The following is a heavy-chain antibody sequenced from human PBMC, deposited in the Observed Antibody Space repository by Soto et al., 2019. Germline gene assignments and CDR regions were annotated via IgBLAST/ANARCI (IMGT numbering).Heavy chain of an antibody. CDR3: ARDPFDYDSDIVPPPSRGFDY. Sequence: ASVKVSCKASGYTFTSYAMHWVRQAPGQRLEWMGWINAGNGNTKYSQKFQGRVTITRDTSASTAYMELSSLRSEDTAVYYCARDPFDYDSDIVPPPSRGFDYWGQGTLVTVSS. CDR1: GYTFTSYA. V-gene: IGHV1-3*01. D-gene: IGHD3-22*01. J-gene: IGHJ4*02. CDR2: INAGNGNT.